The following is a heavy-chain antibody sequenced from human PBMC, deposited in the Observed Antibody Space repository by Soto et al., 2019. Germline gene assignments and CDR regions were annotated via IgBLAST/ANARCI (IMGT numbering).Heavy chain of an antibody. J-gene: IGHJ5*02. Sequence: ASVKVSCKASGYTFIGYYIHWVRQAPGQGLEWMGCINSNNGDTGFAQEFQGRVTMTRDTSISTAYMELSRLTSDDTAVYYCARDSSRTCFDPWGQGTLVTVSS. CDR3: ARDSSRTCFDP. V-gene: IGHV1-2*02. CDR2: INSNNGDT. D-gene: IGHD2-2*01. CDR1: GYTFIGYY.